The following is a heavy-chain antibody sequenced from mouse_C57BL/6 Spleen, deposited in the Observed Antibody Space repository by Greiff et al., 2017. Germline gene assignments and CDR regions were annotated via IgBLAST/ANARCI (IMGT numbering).Heavy chain of an antibody. Sequence: EVKVVESGGGLVQPGGSLSLSCAASGFTFTDSYMSWVRQTPGKALEWLGFIRNKANGYTTEYSASVKGRFTISRDNSQSILYLQMNALRAEDSATYYCARTTVVGYLDVWGTGTSVTVSS. CDR3: ARTTVVGYLDV. CDR1: GFTFTDSY. D-gene: IGHD1-1*01. J-gene: IGHJ1*03. CDR2: IRNKANGYTT. V-gene: IGHV7-3*01.